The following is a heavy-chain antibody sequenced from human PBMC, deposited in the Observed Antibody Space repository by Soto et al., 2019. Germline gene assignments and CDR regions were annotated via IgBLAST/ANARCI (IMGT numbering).Heavy chain of an antibody. CDR1: GGSIGSGGYY. CDR2: IYNRGST. J-gene: IGHJ4*02. D-gene: IGHD3-22*01. V-gene: IGHV4-31*03. Sequence: QVQLQESGPGLVKPSQTLSLTCTVSGGSIGSGGYYWSWIRQHPGEGLEWIANIYNRGSTYYNPSRKSRVTISLDTSRKQFSRKLSSVTAADTAVYYCARARYYSDSTGYPLFDYWGQGTLVTVSS. CDR3: ARARYYSDSTGYPLFDY.